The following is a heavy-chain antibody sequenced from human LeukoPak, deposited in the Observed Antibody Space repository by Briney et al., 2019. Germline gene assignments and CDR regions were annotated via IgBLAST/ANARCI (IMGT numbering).Heavy chain of an antibody. CDR2: IYYSGST. J-gene: IGHJ4*02. V-gene: IGHV4-39*07. D-gene: IGHD4-17*01. Sequence: SETLSLTCTVSGGSISSSSYYWGWIRQPPGKGLEWIGSIYYSGSTYYNPSLKSRVTISVDTSKNQFSLKLSSVTAADTAVYYCAGGLREYDYGDHIDYWGQGTLVTVSS. CDR1: GGSISSSSYY. CDR3: AGGLREYDYGDHIDY.